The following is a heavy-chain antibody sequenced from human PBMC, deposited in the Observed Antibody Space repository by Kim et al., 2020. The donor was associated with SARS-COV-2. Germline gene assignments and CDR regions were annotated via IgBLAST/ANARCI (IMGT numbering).Heavy chain of an antibody. CDR3: AREAVDGSGSYYNVFYY. V-gene: IGHV3-23*01. CDR1: GFTFSSYA. D-gene: IGHD3-10*01. Sequence: GGTLRLSCAASGFTFSSYAMSWVRQAPGKGLEWVSAISGSGGRTNYADSVKGRFTISRDNSKNTLYLQMNSLRAEDTAVYYCAREAVDGSGSYYNVFYYWGQGTLVTVSS. J-gene: IGHJ4*02. CDR2: ISGSGGRT.